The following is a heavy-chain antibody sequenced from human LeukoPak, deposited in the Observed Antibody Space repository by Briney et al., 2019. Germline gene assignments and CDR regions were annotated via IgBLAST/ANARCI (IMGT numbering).Heavy chain of an antibody. Sequence: GGSLRLSCAASGFTFSNAWMSWVRQAPGKGLEWVGRIKSTTDGGTTDYAAPVKGRFTISRDDSKNTLYLQMNSLKTEDTAVYYCTTSFTMVRGGNWFDPWGQGTLVTVSS. CDR3: TTSFTMVRGGNWFDP. V-gene: IGHV3-15*01. D-gene: IGHD3-10*01. CDR2: IKSTTDGGTT. J-gene: IGHJ5*02. CDR1: GFTFSNAW.